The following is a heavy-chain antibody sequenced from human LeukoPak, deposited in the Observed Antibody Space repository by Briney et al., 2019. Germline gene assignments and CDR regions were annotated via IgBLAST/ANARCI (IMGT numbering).Heavy chain of an antibody. J-gene: IGHJ4*02. D-gene: IGHD3/OR15-3a*01. V-gene: IGHV4-39*07. CDR3: ARGGLGSDY. CDR2: VKYSGGA. CDR1: GGSISSSDYF. Sequence: SETLSLTCTVSGGSISSSDYFWGWIRQPPGKGLEWIGGVKYSGGAYYNPSLKSRVTISVDTSKSQFSLKLSSVTAADTAVYYCARGGLGSDYWGQGTLVTVSS.